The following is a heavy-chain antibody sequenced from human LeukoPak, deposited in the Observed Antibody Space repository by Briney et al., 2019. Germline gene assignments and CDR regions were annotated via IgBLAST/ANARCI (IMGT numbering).Heavy chain of an antibody. Sequence: ASVKVSCKPSGYTFTGYYLHWVRQAPGQGIEWMGWINPNSGGTNYAQKFQGRVTMTRDTSISTAYMELSRLRSDDTAVYYCAKEGGYCSSGTCYPWWFDPWGQGTLVTVSS. CDR1: GYTFTGYY. V-gene: IGHV1-2*02. D-gene: IGHD2-15*01. CDR2: INPNSGGT. J-gene: IGHJ5*02. CDR3: AKEGGYCSSGTCYPWWFDP.